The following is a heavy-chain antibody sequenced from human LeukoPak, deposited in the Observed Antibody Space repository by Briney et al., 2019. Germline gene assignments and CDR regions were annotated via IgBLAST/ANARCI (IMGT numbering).Heavy chain of an antibody. V-gene: IGHV3-33*01. Sequence: GGYLRHSCAASGFLFSFYGLHWVRQAPGKGLEFVVVIWYDDCNKIYADSVKCRFPISREDSKNTLYLQQNSLRAEDTAVYYCVRVGRSSGWNYYYYGMDVWGQETTVTVSS. CDR3: VRVGRSSGWNYYYYGMDV. D-gene: IGHD6-19*01. J-gene: IGHJ6*02. CDR2: IWYDDCNK. CDR1: GFLFSFYG.